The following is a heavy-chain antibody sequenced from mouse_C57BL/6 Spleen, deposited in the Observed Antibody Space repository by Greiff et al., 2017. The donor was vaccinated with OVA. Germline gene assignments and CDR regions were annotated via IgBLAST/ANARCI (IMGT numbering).Heavy chain of an antibody. CDR1: GFNIKNTY. CDR2: IDPANGNT. CDR3: AGGYDEGVWFAY. V-gene: IGHV14-3*01. J-gene: IGHJ3*01. D-gene: IGHD2-2*01. Sequence: EVQLQQSVAELVRPGASVKLSCTASGFNIKNTYMHWVKQRPEQGLEWIGRIDPANGNTKYAPKFQGKATITADPSSNTAYLQLSSLTSEDTAVYYCAGGYDEGVWFAYWGQGTLVTVSA.